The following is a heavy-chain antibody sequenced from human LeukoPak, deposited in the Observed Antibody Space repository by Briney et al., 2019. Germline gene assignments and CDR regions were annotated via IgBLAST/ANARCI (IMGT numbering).Heavy chain of an antibody. D-gene: IGHD6-19*01. CDR1: EYSFTNYW. CDR3: ASSIAVADGRFDY. CDR2: IYPGDSDT. Sequence: GESLKISCKGSEYSFTNYWIGWVRQMPGKGLEWMGIIYPGDSDTRYSPSFQGQVTISADKSISTAYLQWSSLKASDTAMYYCASSIAVADGRFDYWGQGTLVTVSS. J-gene: IGHJ4*02. V-gene: IGHV5-51*01.